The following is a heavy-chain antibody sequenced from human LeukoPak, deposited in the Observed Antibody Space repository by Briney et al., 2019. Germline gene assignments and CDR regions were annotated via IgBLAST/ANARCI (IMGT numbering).Heavy chain of an antibody. CDR1: GFTFTEYS. D-gene: IGHD3-10*01. Sequence: GGSLRLSCAASGFTFTEYSIIWVRQAPGKGLEWVSFISDISDRSSTIHYADSVKGRFTISRDNAERSVYLQMNSLRADDTAVYYCARVRGPTLKTCYMDVWGTGTTVTVSS. J-gene: IGHJ6*03. CDR3: ARVRGPTLKTCYMDV. CDR2: ISDRSSTI. V-gene: IGHV3-48*04.